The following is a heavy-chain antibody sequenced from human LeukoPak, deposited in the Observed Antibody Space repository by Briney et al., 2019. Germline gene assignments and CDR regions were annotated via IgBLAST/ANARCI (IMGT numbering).Heavy chain of an antibody. CDR1: GYTFTSYG. Sequence: ASVKVSCKASGYTFTSYGISWVRQAPGQGLEWMGWISAYNGNTNYAQKLQGRVTMTTDTSTSTAYMELRSLRSDDTAVYYCARARGYCSSTSCPSYYYGMDVWGQGTTVTVSS. CDR2: ISAYNGNT. J-gene: IGHJ6*02. CDR3: ARARGYCSSTSCPSYYYGMDV. V-gene: IGHV1-18*01. D-gene: IGHD2-2*01.